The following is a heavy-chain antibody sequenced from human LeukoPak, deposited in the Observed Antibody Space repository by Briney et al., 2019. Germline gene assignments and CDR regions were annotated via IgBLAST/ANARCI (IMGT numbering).Heavy chain of an antibody. J-gene: IGHJ4*02. D-gene: IGHD2-2*01. CDR1: AYTFTDYY. CDR3: ARGSAVSCTSTNCHAPLDY. Sequence: ASVTVSFKASAYTFTDYYIIWMRQAPGRGVEYMGWINPNSGATRNGQNFQGRVTITRDTSVSTVYMDLGTLSSDDAAIYFCARGSAVSCTSTNCHAPLDYWGQGTLVTVSS. CDR2: INPNSGAT. V-gene: IGHV1-2*02.